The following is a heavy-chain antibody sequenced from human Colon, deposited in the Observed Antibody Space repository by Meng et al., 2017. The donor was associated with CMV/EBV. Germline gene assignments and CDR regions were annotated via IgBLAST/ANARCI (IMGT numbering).Heavy chain of an antibody. CDR3: VRDNARVQGNIPILVVPQGFDY. CDR1: GFTFSSYE. J-gene: IGHJ4*02. D-gene: IGHD3-22*01. V-gene: IGHV3-48*03. CDR2: CSINGGTT. Sequence: GESLKISCAASGFTFSSYEMNWVRRAPGKGLEWLAYCSINGGTTHHADSVRGRFTISRDNAKNSLYLQMSSLSAEDTAVYYCVRDNARVQGNIPILVVPQGFDYWGQGTVVTVSS.